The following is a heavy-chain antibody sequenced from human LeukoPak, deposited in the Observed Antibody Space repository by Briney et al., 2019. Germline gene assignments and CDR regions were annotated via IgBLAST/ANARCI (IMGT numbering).Heavy chain of an antibody. D-gene: IGHD3-3*01. J-gene: IGHJ4*02. V-gene: IGHV3-23*01. CDR2: ISGSGGST. Sequence: QPGWSLRLSCAASGFTFSSYAMSWVRQAPGKGLEWVSAISGSGGSTYYADSVKGRFTISRDNSKNTLYLQMNSLSAEDTAVYYCAKSSSYDFWSGYYPYWGQGTLVTVSS. CDR3: AKSSSYDFWSGYYPY. CDR1: GFTFSSYA.